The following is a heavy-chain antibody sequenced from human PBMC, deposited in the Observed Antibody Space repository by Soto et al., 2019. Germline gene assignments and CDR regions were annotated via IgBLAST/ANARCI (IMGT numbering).Heavy chain of an antibody. V-gene: IGHV4-34*01. CDR3: VRIRYQLPSSVLWLDP. CDR1: GGFLSESY. J-gene: IGHJ5*02. CDR2: INHVGGT. D-gene: IGHD3-16*01. Sequence: SETLSLTCAVYGGFLSESYWTWIRQPPGKGLEWIGEINHVGGTNYNPSLKSRVTMSVDTSQNQFSLRLISVIAADTAMYFCVRIRYQLPSSVLWLDPWGQGTPVTVSS.